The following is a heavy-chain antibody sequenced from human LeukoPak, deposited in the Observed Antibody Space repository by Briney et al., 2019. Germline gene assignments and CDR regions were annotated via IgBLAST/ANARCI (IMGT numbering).Heavy chain of an antibody. V-gene: IGHV3-23*01. J-gene: IGHJ4*02. Sequence: GGSLRLSCAASGFTFSSYAMSWLRQAPGKGLEGVSAISGSDYRTYYADSVKGRFTIPRDNSKNTLYLQMSSLRAEDTAVYHCAKAASNSWYYFDYWGQGTLVTVSS. CDR3: AKAASNSWYYFDY. CDR1: GFTFSSYA. CDR2: ISGSDYRT. D-gene: IGHD6-13*01.